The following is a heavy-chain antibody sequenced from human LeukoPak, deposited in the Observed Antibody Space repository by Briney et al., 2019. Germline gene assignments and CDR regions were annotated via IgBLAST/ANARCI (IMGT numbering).Heavy chain of an antibody. J-gene: IGHJ5*02. D-gene: IGHD2-15*01. Sequence: SETLSLTCTVSGYSISSGYYWGWIRQPPGKGLEWIGSIYHSGSTYYNPSLKSRVTISVDTSKSQFSLKLSSVTAADTAVYYCARPVVAATNTFDPWGQGTLVTVSS. V-gene: IGHV4-38-2*02. CDR1: GYSISSGYY. CDR3: ARPVVAATNTFDP. CDR2: IYHSGST.